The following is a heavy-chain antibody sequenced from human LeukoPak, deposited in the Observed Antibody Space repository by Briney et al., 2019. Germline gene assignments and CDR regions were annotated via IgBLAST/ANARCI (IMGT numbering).Heavy chain of an antibody. V-gene: IGHV3-21*04. CDR3: ATPITMIVVANPDY. CDR1: GFTFNNYI. CDR2: ISSSSDYI. J-gene: IGHJ4*02. Sequence: GGSLRLSCAASGFTFNNYIMNWVRQAPGKGLEWVSSISSSSDYIYYADSVKGRFTISRDNSKNTLYLQMNSLRAEDTAVYYCATPITMIVVANPDYWGQGTLVTVSS. D-gene: IGHD3-22*01.